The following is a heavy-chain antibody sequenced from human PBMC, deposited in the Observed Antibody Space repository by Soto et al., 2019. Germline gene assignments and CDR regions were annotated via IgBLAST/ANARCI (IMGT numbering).Heavy chain of an antibody. Sequence: GGSLRLSCAASGFTFSSYGMHWVRQAPGKGLEWVAVIWYDGSNKYYADSVRGRFTISRDNSKNTMYLKMNGLRAEVTAVYYCARGAVVAATLLFVNYMDVWGKGTTATVSS. D-gene: IGHD2-15*01. CDR1: GFTFSSYG. CDR2: IWYDGSNK. CDR3: ARGAVVAATLLFVNYMDV. V-gene: IGHV3-33*01. J-gene: IGHJ6*03.